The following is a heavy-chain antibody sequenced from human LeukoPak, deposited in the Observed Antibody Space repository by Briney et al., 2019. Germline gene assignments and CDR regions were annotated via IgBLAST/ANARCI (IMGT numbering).Heavy chain of an antibody. J-gene: IGHJ4*02. CDR3: ARGLWFGDENPPYFDY. CDR2: VYHGGSS. CDR1: GGSISGYY. V-gene: IGHV4-38-2*02. Sequence: SETLSLTCTVSGGSISGYYWGWIRQPPGKGLEWIGNVYHGGSSYYNPSLKSRVTISVDTSKNQFSLKLSSVTAADTAVYYCARGLWFGDENPPYFDYWGQGILVTVSS. D-gene: IGHD3-10*01.